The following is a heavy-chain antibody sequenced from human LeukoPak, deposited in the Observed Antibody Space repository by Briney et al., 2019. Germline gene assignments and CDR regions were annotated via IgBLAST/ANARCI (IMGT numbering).Heavy chain of an antibody. CDR1: GYSISSGYY. J-gene: IGHJ4*02. CDR2: IYHSGST. CDR3: ARIKTAMVTGAVDY. V-gene: IGHV4-38-2*02. D-gene: IGHD5-18*01. Sequence: SETLSLTCTVSGYSISSGYYWGWIRQPPGKGLEWIGSIYHSGSTYYNPSLKSRVTISVDTSKNQFSLKLSSVTAADTAVYYCARIKTAMVTGAVDYWGQGTLVTVSS.